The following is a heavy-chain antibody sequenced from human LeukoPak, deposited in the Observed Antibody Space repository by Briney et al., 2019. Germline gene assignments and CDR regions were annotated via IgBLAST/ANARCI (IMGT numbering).Heavy chain of an antibody. Sequence: GRSLRLSCAASGFTFDDYAMHWVRQAPGKGLEWVSGISWNSGSIGYADSVKGRFTISRDNAKNSLYLQMNSLRAEDTALYYCAKDLYPDIVVVVAATSTGSHYSGGMDVWGQGTTVTVSS. J-gene: IGHJ6*02. V-gene: IGHV3-9*01. CDR1: GFTFDDYA. CDR2: ISWNSGSI. CDR3: AKDLYPDIVVVVAATSTGSHYSGGMDV. D-gene: IGHD2-15*01.